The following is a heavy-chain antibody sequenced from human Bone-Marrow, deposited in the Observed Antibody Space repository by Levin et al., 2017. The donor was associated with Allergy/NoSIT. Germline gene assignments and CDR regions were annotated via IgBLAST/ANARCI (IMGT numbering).Heavy chain of an antibody. CDR1: GGSFSGYY. CDR2: INHRGTT. CDR3: ARKLVAAHFDY. Sequence: SETLSLTCAVYGGSFSGYYWTWIRQSPGKGLEWIGQINHRGTTNYNPSLKSRVTISVDTTKNQLSLKLKSVTAADTAVYYCARKLVAAHFDYWGQGSLVTVSS. J-gene: IGHJ4*02. V-gene: IGHV4-34*01. D-gene: IGHD2-15*01.